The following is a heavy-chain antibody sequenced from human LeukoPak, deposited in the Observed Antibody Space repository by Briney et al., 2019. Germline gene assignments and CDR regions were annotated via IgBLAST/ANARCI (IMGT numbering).Heavy chain of an antibody. CDR2: IYSGDTT. J-gene: IGHJ4*02. CDR3: ARIRDGYNDY. CDR1: GFTVSSNY. V-gene: IGHV3-53*01. Sequence: PGGSLRLSCAASGFTVSSNYMCWVRQAPGKGLPWVSVIYSGDTTYYADSVKGRFTISRDNSRNTLYLQMNSLRAEDTAVYYCARIRDGYNDYWGQGTLVTVSS. D-gene: IGHD5-24*01.